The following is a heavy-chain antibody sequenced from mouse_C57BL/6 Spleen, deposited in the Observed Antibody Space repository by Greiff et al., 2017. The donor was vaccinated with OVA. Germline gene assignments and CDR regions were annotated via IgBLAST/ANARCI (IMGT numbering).Heavy chain of an antibody. Sequence: EVKLVESGGGLVKPGGSLKLSCAASGFTFSSYAMSWVRQTPEKRLEWVATISDGGSYTYYPDNVKGRFTISRDNAKNNLYLQMSHLKSEDTAMYYCARDRLYYYGSSFAYWGQGTLVTVSA. V-gene: IGHV5-4*01. J-gene: IGHJ3*01. D-gene: IGHD1-1*01. CDR3: ARDRLYYYGSSFAY. CDR1: GFTFSSYA. CDR2: ISDGGSYT.